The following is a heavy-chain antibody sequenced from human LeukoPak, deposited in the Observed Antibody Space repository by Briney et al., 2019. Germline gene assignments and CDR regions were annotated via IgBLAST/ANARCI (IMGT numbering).Heavy chain of an antibody. J-gene: IGHJ4*02. CDR3: ARSRDGSSD. Sequence: KPSETQSLTCTVSGGSISSYYWSWIRQPPGKGLEWIGYIYYSGSTNYNPSLKSRVTISVDASKNQFSLKLSSVTAADTAVYYCARSRDGSSDWGQGTLVTVSS. V-gene: IGHV4-59*01. CDR2: IYYSGST. CDR1: GGSISSYY. D-gene: IGHD5-24*01.